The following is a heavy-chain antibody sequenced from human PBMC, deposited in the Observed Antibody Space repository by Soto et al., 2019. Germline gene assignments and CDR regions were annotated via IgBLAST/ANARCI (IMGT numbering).Heavy chain of an antibody. CDR1: GFTFSSYG. J-gene: IGHJ3*02. Sequence: EVQLVESGGGLVQPGGSLRLSCAASGFTFSSYGMNWVRQAPGKGLEWVSYISSSGSTTYYAESVKGRFTISRDNAKNSLYLQMNSLRAEDTAVYYCATRSGGGGAFDIWGQGTMVTVSS. V-gene: IGHV3-48*03. D-gene: IGHD3-10*01. CDR2: ISSSGSTT. CDR3: ATRSGGGGAFDI.